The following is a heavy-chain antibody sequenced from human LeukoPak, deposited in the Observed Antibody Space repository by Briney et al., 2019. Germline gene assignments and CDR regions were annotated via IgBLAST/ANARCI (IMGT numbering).Heavy chain of an antibody. J-gene: IGHJ4*02. CDR2: IPYDGSNK. CDR3: ARDPVGSSGWYYFDY. CDR1: GFIFSSYT. Sequence: GGSLRLSCTASGFIFSSYTMHWVRQAPGKGLEWVAVIPYDGSNKYYADSVKGRFTISRDNSKNTLYLQMNSLRIEDTAVYFCARDPVGSSGWYYFDYWGQGTLVAVSS. D-gene: IGHD6-19*01. V-gene: IGHV3-30*04.